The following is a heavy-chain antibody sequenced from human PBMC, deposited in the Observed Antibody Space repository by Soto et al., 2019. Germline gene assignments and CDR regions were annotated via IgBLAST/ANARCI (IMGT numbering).Heavy chain of an antibody. D-gene: IGHD2-15*01. Sequence: PSETLSLTCIVSGGSIGNYYWSWIRQPPGKGLEWIGYIHYTGTTRYSPSLKSRVTTSVDVSENQLSLKLTSVTAADTAVYCCAREWSAFDYWGPGILVTVSS. V-gene: IGHV4-59*01. CDR1: GGSIGNYY. J-gene: IGHJ4*02. CDR2: IHYTGTT. CDR3: AREWSAFDY.